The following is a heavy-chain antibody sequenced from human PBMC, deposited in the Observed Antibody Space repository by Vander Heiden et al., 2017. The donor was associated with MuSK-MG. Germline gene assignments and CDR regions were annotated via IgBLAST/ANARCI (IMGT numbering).Heavy chain of an antibody. CDR1: GDSISSGGHY. V-gene: IGHV4-31*03. J-gene: IGHJ4*02. CDR3: ARVAHAGDYPEY. D-gene: IGHD4-17*01. CDR2: IYYSGQT. Sequence: QVRLQESGPGLVKPSQTLSLTCTVSGDSISSGGHYWSWIRQHPGKGLEWIGYIYYSGQTYYNPSLRSRVVISVDTSKNQLSLKLTSVTAADTALYYCARVAHAGDYPEYWGQGTLGTVSS.